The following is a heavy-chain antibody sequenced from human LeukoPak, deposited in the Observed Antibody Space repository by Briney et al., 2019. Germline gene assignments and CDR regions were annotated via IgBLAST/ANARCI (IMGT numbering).Heavy chain of an antibody. D-gene: IGHD6-6*01. Sequence: PGGSLRLSCAASGFTFSDYYMSWIRQAPGKGLEWLSAISSDGRYIYYTDSVKGRFTTSRDNSRNTVYLQMNGLRVEDTAVYSCATVMGSSPSTAYFAYWGQGTLVTVSS. CDR2: ISSDGRYI. CDR1: GFTFSDYY. V-gene: IGHV3-23*01. CDR3: ATVMGSSPSTAYFAY. J-gene: IGHJ4*02.